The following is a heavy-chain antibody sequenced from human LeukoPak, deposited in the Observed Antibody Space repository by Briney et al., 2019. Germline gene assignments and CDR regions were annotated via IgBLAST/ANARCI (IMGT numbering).Heavy chain of an antibody. D-gene: IGHD5-18*01. Sequence: GGSLRLSCAASGFTFSSYSMNWVRQAPGKGLEWVSSISSSSSYIYYADSVKGRFTISRDNAKNSLYLQMNSLRAEDTAVYYCARVGIGQLNNWFDPWGQGTLVTVSS. CDR2: ISSSSSYI. CDR3: ARVGIGQLNNWFDP. CDR1: GFTFSSYS. J-gene: IGHJ5*02. V-gene: IGHV3-21*01.